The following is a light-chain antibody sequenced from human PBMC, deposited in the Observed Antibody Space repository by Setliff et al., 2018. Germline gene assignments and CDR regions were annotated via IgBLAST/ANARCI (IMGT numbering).Light chain of an antibody. CDR1: SSDVGAYNY. J-gene: IGLJ2*01. CDR3: SSYTSSSTPVV. V-gene: IGLV2-14*01. Sequence: QSALTQPASVSGSPGQSITISCTGTSSDVGAYNYVSWYQQHTGKAPKLIIYDVSKRPSGVSNRFSGSKSGNTASLTISGLQAEDEADYYCSSYTSSSTPVVFGGGTK. CDR2: DVS.